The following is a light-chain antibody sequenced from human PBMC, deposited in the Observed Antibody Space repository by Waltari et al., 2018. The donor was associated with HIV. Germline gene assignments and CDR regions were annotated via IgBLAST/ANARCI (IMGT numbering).Light chain of an antibody. V-gene: IGLV2-11*01. Sequence: QSALPQPRSVSGSPGQSVTISCTGTSSHVGGYNYVSWYQQHPGKAPKLMIYDVTKRPSGVPDRFSGSKSGNTASLTISGLQAEDEADYYCCSYAGSYTFGFGGGTKLTVL. CDR1: SSHVGGYNY. J-gene: IGLJ3*02. CDR3: CSYAGSYTFG. CDR2: DVT.